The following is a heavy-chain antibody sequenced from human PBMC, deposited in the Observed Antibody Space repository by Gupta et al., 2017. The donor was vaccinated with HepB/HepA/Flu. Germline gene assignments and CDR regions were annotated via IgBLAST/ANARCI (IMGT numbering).Heavy chain of an antibody. Sequence: QVTLKESGPVVVKPTETLTLTCTVFGLSLNNPTKGVAWLRQAPGKAMEWLAHIFPGDEKLYRPSLKTRLTISRDSSKSQVVLNMTNMDPVDTATYYGAHLPWGTYNWFDPWGQGTLVTVSS. CDR2: IFPGDEK. CDR1: GLSLNNPTKG. J-gene: IGHJ5*02. D-gene: IGHD3-16*01. CDR3: AHLPWGTYNWFDP. V-gene: IGHV2-26*01.